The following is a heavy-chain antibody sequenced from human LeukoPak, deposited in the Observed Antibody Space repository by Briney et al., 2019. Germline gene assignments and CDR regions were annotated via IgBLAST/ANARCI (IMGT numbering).Heavy chain of an antibody. D-gene: IGHD3-9*01. CDR2: ISSGGST. CDR3: ARNYYDILTGVRN. Sequence: PGGSLRLSCAASGFTVSSNYMSWVRQAPGKGLEWVSVISSGGSTYYADSVKGRFTISRDNSKNTPYLQMNSLRAEDTAEYYCARNYYDILTGVRNWGQGTLVTVSS. CDR1: GFTVSSNY. V-gene: IGHV3-53*01. J-gene: IGHJ4*02.